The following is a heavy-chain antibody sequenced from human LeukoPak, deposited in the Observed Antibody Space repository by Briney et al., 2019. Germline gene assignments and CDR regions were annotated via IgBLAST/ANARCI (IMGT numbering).Heavy chain of an antibody. CDR2: INHSGST. V-gene: IGHV4-34*01. Sequence: SETLSLTCAVCGGSFSGYYWSWIRQPPGKGLEWIGEINHSGSTNYNPSLKSRVTISVDTSKNQFSLKLSSVTAADTAVYYCARGLEAAAGIYFDYWGQGTLVTVSS. J-gene: IGHJ4*02. CDR1: GGSFSGYY. D-gene: IGHD6-13*01. CDR3: ARGLEAAAGIYFDY.